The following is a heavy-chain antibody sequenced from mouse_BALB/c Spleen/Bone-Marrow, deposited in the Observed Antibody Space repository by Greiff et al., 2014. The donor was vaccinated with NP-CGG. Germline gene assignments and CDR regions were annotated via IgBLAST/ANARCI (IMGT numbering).Heavy chain of an antibody. D-gene: IGHD1-1*01. J-gene: IGHJ3*01. V-gene: IGHV14-3*02. CDR2: IDPANGNT. Sequence: VQLQQSGAELVKPGASVKLSCTASGFNIKDTYMHWVKQRPEQGLEWTGRIDPANGNTKYDRKFQGKATITADTSSNTAYLQLSSLTSEDTAVYYCATYYYGSSWGFAYWGQGTLVTVSA. CDR1: GFNIKDTY. CDR3: ATYYYGSSWGFAY.